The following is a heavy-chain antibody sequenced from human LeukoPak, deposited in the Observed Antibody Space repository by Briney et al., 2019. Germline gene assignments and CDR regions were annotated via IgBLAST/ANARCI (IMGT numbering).Heavy chain of an antibody. J-gene: IGHJ4*02. CDR3: ARDGRAGSLFAY. V-gene: IGHV4-39*07. Sequence: PSETLSLTCTVSGGSISSSSYYWGWIRQPPGKGLEWIGNIYFSGSTYYNPSLKSRVTISVDTSKNQFSLKLSSVTAADTAIYYCARDGRAGSLFAYWGQGTLVTVSS. CDR2: IYFSGST. D-gene: IGHD6-19*01. CDR1: GGSISSSSYY.